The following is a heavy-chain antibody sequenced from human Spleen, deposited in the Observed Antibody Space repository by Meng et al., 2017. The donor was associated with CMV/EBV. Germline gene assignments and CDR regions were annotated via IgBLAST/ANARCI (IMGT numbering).Heavy chain of an antibody. J-gene: IGHJ2*01. CDR1: GFRFSSSG. Sequence: SGFRFSSSGMHWVRQAPGKGLEWVAVIWYDGSNKYYADSVKGRFTISRDNSKNTLYLQMNSLRAEDTAVYYCARGVRSSWHYWYFDLWGRGTLVTVSS. D-gene: IGHD6-13*01. CDR2: IWYDGSNK. V-gene: IGHV3-33*01. CDR3: ARGVRSSWHYWYFDL.